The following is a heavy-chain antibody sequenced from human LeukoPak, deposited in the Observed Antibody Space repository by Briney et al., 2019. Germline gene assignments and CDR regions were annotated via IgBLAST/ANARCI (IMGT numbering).Heavy chain of an antibody. Sequence: GGSLRLSCAASGFSFSNYFMIWVRQAPGKGLEWVANIKHDGSEKYYVDSVKGRFTISRDNAKNSLYLQMNSLRAEDTAVYYCAREQSADYFGSGSYGYWGQGTLVTVSS. V-gene: IGHV3-7*01. J-gene: IGHJ4*02. CDR2: IKHDGSEK. CDR3: AREQSADYFGSGSYGY. CDR1: GFSFSNYF. D-gene: IGHD3-10*01.